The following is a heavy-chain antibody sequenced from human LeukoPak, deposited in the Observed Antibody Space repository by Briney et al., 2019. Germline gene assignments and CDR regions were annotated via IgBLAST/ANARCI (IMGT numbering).Heavy chain of an antibody. J-gene: IGHJ3*02. CDR2: ISSSGSTI. D-gene: IGHD3-22*01. CDR3: ARVYYYDSGGYYYSVAKDDALDI. V-gene: IGHV3-48*03. Sequence: GGSLRLSCAASGFTFSSYEMNWVRQAPGKGLEWVSYISSSGSTIYYADSVKARFTISRDNAKNSLYLQMNSLRAEDTAVYYCARVYYYDSGGYYYSVAKDDALDIWGQGTMVTVSS. CDR1: GFTFSSYE.